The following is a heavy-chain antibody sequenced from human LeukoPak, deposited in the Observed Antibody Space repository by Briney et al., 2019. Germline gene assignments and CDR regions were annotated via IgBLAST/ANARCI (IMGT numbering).Heavy chain of an antibody. CDR2: ISSSSSTI. V-gene: IGHV3-48*01. D-gene: IGHD3-16*02. J-gene: IGHJ4*02. CDR3: ARPYHDYVWGSYLYYFDY. Sequence: GGSLRLSCAASGFTFSSYSMNWVRQAPGKGLEWVSYISSSSSTIYYADSVKGRFTISRDNAKNSLYLQMNSLRAEDTAVYYCARPYHDYVWGSYLYYFDYWGQGTLVTVSS. CDR1: GFTFSSYS.